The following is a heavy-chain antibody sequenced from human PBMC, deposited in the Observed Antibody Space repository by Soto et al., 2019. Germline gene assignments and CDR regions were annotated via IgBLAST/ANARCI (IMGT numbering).Heavy chain of an antibody. V-gene: IGHV3-21*01. D-gene: IGHD6-6*01. CDR3: ARAAYSSSAPNYYYGMDV. CDR1: GFTFSSYS. J-gene: IGHJ6*02. Sequence: GGSLRLSCAGSGFTFSSYSMNWVRQAPGKGLEWVSSISSSSSYIYYADSVKGRFTISRDNAKNSLYLQMNSLRAEDTAVYYCARAAYSSSAPNYYYGMDVWGQGTTVTVSS. CDR2: ISSSSSYI.